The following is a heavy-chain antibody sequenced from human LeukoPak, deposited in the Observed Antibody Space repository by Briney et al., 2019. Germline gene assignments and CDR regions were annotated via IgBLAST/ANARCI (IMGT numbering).Heavy chain of an antibody. CDR3: ARRGTTVVVDY. CDR1: GGSISSGTYY. J-gene: IGHJ4*02. D-gene: IGHD1-7*01. Sequence: PSETLSLTCTVSGGSISSGTYYWNWIRQPPGKGREWIGSISYSGSTNYNPSLKSRVTMSVDTSKNQFSLNLTSVTAADTAVYYCARRGTTVVVDYWGQGTLVIVSS. CDR2: ISYSGST. V-gene: IGHV4-39*01.